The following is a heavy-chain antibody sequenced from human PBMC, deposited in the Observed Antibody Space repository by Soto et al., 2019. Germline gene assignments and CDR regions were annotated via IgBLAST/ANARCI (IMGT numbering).Heavy chain of an antibody. CDR2: IYYSGST. CDR1: GGSISSYY. V-gene: IGHV4-59*12. Sequence: PSETLSLTCTVSGGSISSYYWSWIRQPPGKGLEWIGYIYYSGSTNYNPSLKSRVTISVDRSKNQFSLKLSSVTAADTAVYYCARRGSGTGRYFDPWGQGTLVTVSS. J-gene: IGHJ5*02. D-gene: IGHD3-10*01. CDR3: ARRGSGTGRYFDP.